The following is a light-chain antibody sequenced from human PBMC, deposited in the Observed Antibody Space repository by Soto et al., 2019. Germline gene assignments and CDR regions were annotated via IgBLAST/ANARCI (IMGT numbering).Light chain of an antibody. CDR3: QQRKAWPPLT. Sequence: EVALTQSPATLSLSPGERAILSCRVSQSVDVYVAWYQQKPGQAPSLLIYDATNRATGIPARFSGSGSGTDFTLTISSLEPEDFALYYCQQRKAWPPLTFGQGTRLEIK. J-gene: IGKJ5*01. CDR2: DAT. V-gene: IGKV3-11*01. CDR1: QSVDVY.